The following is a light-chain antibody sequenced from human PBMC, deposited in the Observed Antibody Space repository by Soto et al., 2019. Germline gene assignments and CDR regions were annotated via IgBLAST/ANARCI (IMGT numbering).Light chain of an antibody. J-gene: IGKJ3*01. CDR3: QQRSNWPPFS. CDR1: QSVSSY. CDR2: DAS. V-gene: IGKV3-11*01. Sequence: EIVLTQSPATLSLSPGERATLSCRASQSVSSYLVWYQQKPGQAPRLLIYDASTRATGVPVRFSGSGSGKEFTLTIRSLEPEDFAVYYCQQRSNWPPFSFGPGTTVDIK.